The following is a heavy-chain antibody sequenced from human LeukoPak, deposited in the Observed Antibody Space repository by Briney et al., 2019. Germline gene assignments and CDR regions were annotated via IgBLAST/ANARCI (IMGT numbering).Heavy chain of an antibody. CDR2: ISSSGSTI. J-gene: IGHJ4*02. Sequence: GGSLLLSCAASGFTFSDYYMSWIRPAPGKGLEWVSYISSSGSTIYYADSVKGRFTISRDNAKNSLYLQMNSLRAEDTAVYYCARDLAGIAAAEGDYWGQGTLVTVSS. V-gene: IGHV3-11*01. CDR1: GFTFSDYY. CDR3: ARDLAGIAAAEGDY. D-gene: IGHD6-13*01.